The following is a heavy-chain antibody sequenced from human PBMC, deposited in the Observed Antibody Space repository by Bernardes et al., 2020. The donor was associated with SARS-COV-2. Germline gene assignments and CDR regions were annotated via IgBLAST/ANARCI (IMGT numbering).Heavy chain of an antibody. CDR3: ARGVVGSGWYPTNWFDP. J-gene: IGHJ5*02. D-gene: IGHD6-19*01. V-gene: IGHV4-59*01. Sequence: GKGLECIGYIYYSGRTNYNPSLKSPVTISVDTSNNQFSLKLSSVTAADTAVYYCARGVVGSGWYPTNWFDPWGQGTLVTVSS. CDR2: IYYSGRT.